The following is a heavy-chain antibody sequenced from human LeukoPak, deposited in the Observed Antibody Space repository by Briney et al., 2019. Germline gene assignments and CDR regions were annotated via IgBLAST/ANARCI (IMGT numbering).Heavy chain of an antibody. V-gene: IGHV3-30*12. CDR2: IQYGGSNK. CDR3: ANSGLNRFEY. D-gene: IGHD2-15*01. Sequence: GGSLRLSCAASGLSFSSYGMHWVRQAPGKGLEWVAFIQYGGSNKFYADSVKGRFTISRDNSKNTLYLQVNSLRADDTAVYYCANSGLNRFEYWGQGALVTVSS. J-gene: IGHJ4*02. CDR1: GLSFSSYG.